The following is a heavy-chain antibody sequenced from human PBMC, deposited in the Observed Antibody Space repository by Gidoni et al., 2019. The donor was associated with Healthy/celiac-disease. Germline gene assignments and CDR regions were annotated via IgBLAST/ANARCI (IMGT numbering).Heavy chain of an antibody. V-gene: IGHV3-30-3*01. CDR1: GFTFSSYA. CDR2: ISYDGSNK. Sequence: QVQLVESGGGVVQPGRSLRLSCAASGFTFSSYAMHWVRQAPGKGLEWVAVISYDGSNKYYADSVKGRFTISRDNSKNTLYLQMNSLRAEDTAVYYCARDPATRRGYSSLPDYWGQGTLVTVSS. D-gene: IGHD5-18*01. J-gene: IGHJ4*02. CDR3: ARDPATRRGYSSLPDY.